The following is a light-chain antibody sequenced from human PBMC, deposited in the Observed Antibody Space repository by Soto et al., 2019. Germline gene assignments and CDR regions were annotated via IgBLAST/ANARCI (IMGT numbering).Light chain of an antibody. Sequence: EIVMTQSPGTLSVSPGERVTVSCRASQSVVSQLAWYQQKPGQPPRLLLYDASTRATGVPARFSGSGSGTEFTLPISSLQSEDIAVYYCQHYYDWPPWTFGQGTKVEIK. CDR2: DAS. CDR3: QHYYDWPPWT. J-gene: IGKJ1*01. V-gene: IGKV3-15*01. CDR1: QSVVSQ.